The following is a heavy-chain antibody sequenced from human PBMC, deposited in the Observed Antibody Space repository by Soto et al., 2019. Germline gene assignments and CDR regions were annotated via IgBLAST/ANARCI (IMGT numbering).Heavy chain of an antibody. CDR1: GFTFTNSA. Sequence: SVTVSCKASGFTFTNSAVQWVRQARGQRLEWIGWIVVGSGGTNYAQNFQERVTITRDMSTSTAYMELSSLRSEDTAVYYCAAGYCSGGSCYDFYYYGMDVWGQGTTVTVSS. J-gene: IGHJ6*02. V-gene: IGHV1-58*01. D-gene: IGHD2-15*01. CDR2: IVVGSGGT. CDR3: AAGYCSGGSCYDFYYYGMDV.